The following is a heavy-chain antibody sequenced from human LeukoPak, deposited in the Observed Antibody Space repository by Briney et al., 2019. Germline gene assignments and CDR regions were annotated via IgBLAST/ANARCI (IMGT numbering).Heavy chain of an antibody. Sequence: ASVKVSCKASGGTFSSYAISWVRQAPGQGLEWMGWISAYNGNTNYAQKLQGRLTMTTDTSTRTAYRELRSLRSDGTAVYYCARGSEGGGYYDFWSGYYTPPYNWFDPGGQGTLVTVSS. CDR1: GGTFSSYA. V-gene: IGHV1-18*01. CDR3: ARGSEGGGYYDFWSGYYTPPYNWFDP. D-gene: IGHD3-3*01. CDR2: ISAYNGNT. J-gene: IGHJ5*02.